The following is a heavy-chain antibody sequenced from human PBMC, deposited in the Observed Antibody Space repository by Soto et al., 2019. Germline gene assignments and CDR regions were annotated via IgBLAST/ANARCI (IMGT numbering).Heavy chain of an antibody. Sequence: QVQLVQSGAEVKKPGSSVKVSCKASGGTFSSYAISWVRQAPGQGLEWMGGIIPIFGTANYAQKFQGRVTITADESTSTAYMELSSLRSEDTAVYYCAIPGYYYDSSANLGNAFAIWGQGTMVTVSS. J-gene: IGHJ3*02. CDR2: IIPIFGTA. CDR3: AIPGYYYDSSANLGNAFAI. CDR1: GGTFSSYA. V-gene: IGHV1-69*01. D-gene: IGHD3-22*01.